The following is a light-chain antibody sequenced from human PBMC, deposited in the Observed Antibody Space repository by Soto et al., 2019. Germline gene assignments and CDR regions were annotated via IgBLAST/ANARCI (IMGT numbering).Light chain of an antibody. CDR2: GAS. V-gene: IGKV3-15*01. Sequence: EIVMTQSPATLSVALGERATLSCRASQSVSSNLAWYQQKPGQAPRLLIYGASTRATGIPARFSGSGSGTEVPLTIRRLQSEDFAVYYCQQYNNWPPVTFGQGTKLEIK. J-gene: IGKJ2*01. CDR1: QSVSSN. CDR3: QQYNNWPPVT.